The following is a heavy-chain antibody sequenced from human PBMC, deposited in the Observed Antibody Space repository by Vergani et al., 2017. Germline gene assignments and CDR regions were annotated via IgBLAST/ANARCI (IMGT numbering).Heavy chain of an antibody. D-gene: IGHD2-15*01. CDR1: GFTFNRYG. V-gene: IGHV3-30*02. CDR3: ARDGAYCHEGSCAL. Sequence: QVQLVQSGGGVVQPGGSLRLSCVASGFTFNRYGMQWVRQAPGKGLEWVAYVLFDGSNEYYADSVKGRFIVSRDNSNDALYLQMNSLRPDDTAVYYCARDGAYCHEGSCALWGQGSVVTVSS. J-gene: IGHJ4*02. CDR2: VLFDGSNE.